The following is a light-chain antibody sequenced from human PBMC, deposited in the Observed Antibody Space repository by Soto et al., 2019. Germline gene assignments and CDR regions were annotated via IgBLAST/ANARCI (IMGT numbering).Light chain of an antibody. CDR2: GAS. CDR3: QQYNNWPPT. CDR1: QSVSSN. J-gene: IGKJ1*01. V-gene: IGKV3-15*01. Sequence: EMVMTQSPGTLSLSPGERATLSCRASQSVSSNLAWYQHKPGQAPRLLIYGASTRATGIPARFSGSGSGTEFTLTISSLQSEDFAVYYCQQYNNWPPTFGQGTKVDIK.